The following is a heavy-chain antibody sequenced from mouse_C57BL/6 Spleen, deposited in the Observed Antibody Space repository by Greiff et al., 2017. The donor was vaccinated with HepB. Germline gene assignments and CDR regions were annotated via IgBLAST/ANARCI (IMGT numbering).Heavy chain of an antibody. CDR3: ARRDYYSNYYYYAMDY. CDR2: IYPGSGST. D-gene: IGHD2-5*01. J-gene: IGHJ4*01. CDR1: GYTFTSYW. Sequence: QVQLQQPGAELVKPGASVKMSCKASGYTFTSYWITWVKQRPGQGLEWIGDIYPGSGSTNYNEKFKSKATLTVDTSSSTAYMQLSSLTSEDSAVYYCARRDYYSNYYYYAMDYWGQGTSVTVSS. V-gene: IGHV1-55*01.